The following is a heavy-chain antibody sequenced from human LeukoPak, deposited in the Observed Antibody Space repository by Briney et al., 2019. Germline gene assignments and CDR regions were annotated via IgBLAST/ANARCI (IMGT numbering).Heavy chain of an antibody. CDR3: ARDRGTGLFDY. J-gene: IGHJ4*02. CDR1: GGSISSYY. D-gene: IGHD1-1*01. CDR2: TYYSGST. Sequence: SSETLSLTCTVSGGSISSYYWSWIRQPPGKGLEWIGYTYYSGSTNYNPSLKSRVTISVDTSKNQFSLKLSSVTAADTAVYYCARDRGTGLFDYWGQGTLVTVSS. V-gene: IGHV4-59*01.